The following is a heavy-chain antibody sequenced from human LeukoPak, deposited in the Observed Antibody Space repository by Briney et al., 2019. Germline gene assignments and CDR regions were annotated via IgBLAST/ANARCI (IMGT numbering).Heavy chain of an antibody. CDR3: ARMVDYYYYYMDV. V-gene: IGHV4-39*07. J-gene: IGHJ6*03. D-gene: IGHD2-8*01. CDR1: GGSISSSSYY. CDR2: IYYSGSA. Sequence: PSETLSLTCTVSGGSISSSSYYWGWIRQPPGKGLEWIGSIYYSGSAYYNPSLKSRVTISVDTSKNQFSLKLSSVTAADTAVYYCARMVDYYYYYMDVWGKGTTVTVSS.